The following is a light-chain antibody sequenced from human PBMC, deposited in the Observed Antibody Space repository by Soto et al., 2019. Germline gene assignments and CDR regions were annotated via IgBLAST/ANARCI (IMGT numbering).Light chain of an antibody. CDR2: GAS. Sequence: EIVITQSPATLSVSPGERATLSCRASQSVSSNLAWYQQKPGQAPRLLIYGASTRANGIPARFSGSGSGTELSLTINSLQSEDFAAYYGQQYNDWFSITFGQGTRLEIK. J-gene: IGKJ5*01. CDR3: QQYNDWFSIT. CDR1: QSVSSN. V-gene: IGKV3-15*01.